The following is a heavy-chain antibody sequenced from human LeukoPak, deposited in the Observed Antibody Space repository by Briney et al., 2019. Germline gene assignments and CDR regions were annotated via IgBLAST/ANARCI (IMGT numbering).Heavy chain of an antibody. Sequence: GGYLRLSCAASGFTFSSYGMHWVRQAPGKGLEWVAVISYDGSNKYYADSVKGRFTISRDNSKNTLYLQMNGLRAEDTAVYYCAKDGNDFTYYFDYWGQGTLVTVSS. CDR2: ISYDGSNK. CDR1: GFTFSSYG. CDR3: AKDGNDFTYYFDY. D-gene: IGHD1-26*01. J-gene: IGHJ4*02. V-gene: IGHV3-30*18.